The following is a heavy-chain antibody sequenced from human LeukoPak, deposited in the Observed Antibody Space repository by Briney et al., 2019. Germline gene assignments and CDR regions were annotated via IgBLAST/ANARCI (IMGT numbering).Heavy chain of an antibody. V-gene: IGHV1-69*06. CDR1: GGTFGSYG. D-gene: IGHD6-19*01. Sequence: ASVKVSCKASGGTFGSYGISWVRQAPGQGLEWMGGIIPIFGTAYYAQNFHDRATITADKSTSTAYMELSSLRSEDTAVYYCASSNIAVAVPTYIDYWGQGTLVTVSS. CDR3: ASSNIAVAVPTYIDY. CDR2: IIPIFGTA. J-gene: IGHJ4*02.